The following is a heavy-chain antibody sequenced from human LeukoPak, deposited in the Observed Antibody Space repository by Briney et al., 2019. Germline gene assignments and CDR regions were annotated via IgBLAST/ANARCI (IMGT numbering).Heavy chain of an antibody. J-gene: IGHJ4*02. D-gene: IGHD1-26*01. CDR3: AREVGTSHRFDY. V-gene: IGHV3-30-3*01. CDR2: ISYDGSNK. CDR1: GLTFSSYA. Sequence: GGSLRLSCAASGLTFSSYAMHWVRQTPGKGLEWVAFISYDGSNKYYPDSVKGRFTISRDNSKNTLYLQMSSLRSEDTAVYYCAREVGTSHRFDYWGQGTLVTVSS.